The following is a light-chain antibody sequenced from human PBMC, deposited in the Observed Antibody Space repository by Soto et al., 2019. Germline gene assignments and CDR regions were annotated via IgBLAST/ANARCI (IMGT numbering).Light chain of an antibody. J-gene: IGKJ5*01. CDR3: QQYNKWPPIT. CDR1: QSVSSSY. V-gene: IGKV3-15*01. Sequence: EIVLTQSPGTLSLSPGERATLSCRASQSVSSSYLAWYQQKPGQAPRLLMYDASTRATGIPARFSGSGSGTEFTLTINSLQSEDFAIYYCQQYNKWPPITFGQGTRLEIK. CDR2: DAS.